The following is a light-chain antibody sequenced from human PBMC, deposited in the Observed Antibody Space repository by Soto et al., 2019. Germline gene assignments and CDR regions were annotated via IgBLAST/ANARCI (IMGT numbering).Light chain of an antibody. Sequence: QSALTQPASVSGSPGQSITISCSGTSSDVGGYNYVSWYQQHPGKAPKLMIYDVSNRPSVVSNRFSGSRSRSTASLPISGLQAENDADYPRSSYTSSSTLLYVFGTGTKLTVL. CDR1: SSDVGGYNY. CDR2: DVS. CDR3: SSYTSSSTLLYV. V-gene: IGLV2-14*01. J-gene: IGLJ1*01.